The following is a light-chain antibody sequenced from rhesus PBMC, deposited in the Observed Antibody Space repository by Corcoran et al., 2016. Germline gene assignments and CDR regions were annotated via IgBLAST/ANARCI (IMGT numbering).Light chain of an antibody. Sequence: DIQMTQSPSSLSASVGDTVTITCRASQSISSWLAWYQQKPGKAPKLLIYQASTLQSGVPSRFCGSGSGTDFTLTISSLQPEDFATYCCLQYNSSPWTFGQGTKVEIK. CDR3: LQYNSSPWT. CDR1: QSISSW. V-gene: IGKV1-22*01. J-gene: IGKJ1*01. CDR2: QAS.